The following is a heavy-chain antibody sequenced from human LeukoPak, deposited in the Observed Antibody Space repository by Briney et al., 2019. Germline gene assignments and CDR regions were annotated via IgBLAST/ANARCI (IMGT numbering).Heavy chain of an antibody. CDR2: ISGSGGST. Sequence: PGGSLRLSCAASGFTFSSYAMSWVRQAPGKGLEWVSAISGSGGSTYYADSVKGRFTISRVNSKNTLYLQMNSLRAEDTAVYYCAKPLYYYDSSGYYPFDYWGRGTSVTVSS. V-gene: IGHV3-23*01. CDR1: GFTFSSYA. CDR3: AKPLYYYDSSGYYPFDY. D-gene: IGHD3-22*01. J-gene: IGHJ4*02.